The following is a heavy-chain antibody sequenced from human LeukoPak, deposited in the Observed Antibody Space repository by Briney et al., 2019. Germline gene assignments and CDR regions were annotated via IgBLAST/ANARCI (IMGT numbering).Heavy chain of an antibody. D-gene: IGHD5-24*01. Sequence: GGSLRLSCAASGFTFSSYGMHWVRQAPGKGLEWVAVISYDGSNKYYADSVKGRFTISRDNAKNTLYLEMNSLRAEDTAVYYCSRDLRGRDDYWGQGTLVSVSS. V-gene: IGHV3-30*03. CDR3: SRDLRGRDDY. J-gene: IGHJ4*02. CDR2: ISYDGSNK. CDR1: GFTFSSYG.